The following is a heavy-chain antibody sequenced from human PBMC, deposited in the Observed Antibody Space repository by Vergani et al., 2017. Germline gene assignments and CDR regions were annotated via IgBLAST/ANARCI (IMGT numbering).Heavy chain of an antibody. Sequence: QVHLVESGGGVVQPGGSLRLSCAASGFTFSSYGMHWVRQAPGKGLEWVAFIRYDGSNKYYADSVKGRFTISRDNSRNTRYLQMNSLRAEDTAVYYCAKDSGYCGGDCYYDAFDMWGQGTMVTVSS. CDR2: IRYDGSNK. V-gene: IGHV3-30*02. J-gene: IGHJ3*02. CDR3: AKDSGYCGGDCYYDAFDM. D-gene: IGHD2-21*02. CDR1: GFTFSSYG.